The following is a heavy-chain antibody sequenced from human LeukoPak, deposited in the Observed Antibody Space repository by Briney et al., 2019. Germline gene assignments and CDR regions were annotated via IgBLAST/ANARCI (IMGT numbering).Heavy chain of an antibody. V-gene: IGHV3-23*01. CDR2: ISSRGGTT. D-gene: IGHD3-16*01. J-gene: IGHJ3*01. CDR1: GFTFSNYA. CDR3: AKDLKGLYDYVRGSYAVDL. Sequence: GGSLRLSCAASGFTFSNYAMSWVRQGQGTGLEWVSGISSRGGTTDYADFVKGRFTISRDNSKNTLYLQMHSLRAEDTAIYYCAKDLKGLYDYVRGSYAVDLWGQGTTVTVSS.